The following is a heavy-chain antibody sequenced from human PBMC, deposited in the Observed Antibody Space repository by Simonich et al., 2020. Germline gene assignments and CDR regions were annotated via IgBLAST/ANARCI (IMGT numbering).Heavy chain of an antibody. Sequence: EVQLVQSGAEVKKPGESLKISCKGSGYGFTSYWIGWVRQMPGKGLEWMGIHYTGDSDTRYIPSFQGKGTISADKSISTAYLQWSSLKASDTAMYYCARQLNDFDIWGQGTMVTVSS. CDR1: GYGFTSYW. CDR2: HYTGDSDT. CDR3: ARQLNDFDI. V-gene: IGHV5-51*01. J-gene: IGHJ3*02. D-gene: IGHD1-1*01.